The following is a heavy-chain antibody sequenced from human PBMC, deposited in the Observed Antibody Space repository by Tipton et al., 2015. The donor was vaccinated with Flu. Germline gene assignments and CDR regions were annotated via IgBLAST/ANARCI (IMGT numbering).Heavy chain of an antibody. CDR2: IHHTGNR. CDR1: GDSIRSDYY. CDR3: ARDPSLGMPDYFDY. V-gene: IGHV4-38-2*02. D-gene: IGHD2-2*01. Sequence: TLSLTCTVSGDSIRSDYYWGWIRQPPGKGLEWIGNIHHTGNRYYNPSLKSRVTISVDRSKNQFSLQLRSVTAADTAVYYCARDPSLGMPDYFDYWGQGILVTASS. J-gene: IGHJ4*02.